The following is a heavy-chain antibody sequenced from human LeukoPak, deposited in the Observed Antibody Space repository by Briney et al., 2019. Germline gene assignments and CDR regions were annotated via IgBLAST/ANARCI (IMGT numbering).Heavy chain of an antibody. V-gene: IGHV3-23*01. J-gene: IGHJ6*02. D-gene: IGHD6-13*01. Sequence: GGSLRLSCAASGFTFNNYAMSWVRQAPGKGLEWVSAISGSGGATYYADSVKGRFTISRDNSKNTLFLHMNSLRVEDTAVYYCAKAPAAATKYYYGMDVWGQGNTVTVSS. CDR1: GFTFNNYA. CDR3: AKAPAAATKYYYGMDV. CDR2: ISGSGGAT.